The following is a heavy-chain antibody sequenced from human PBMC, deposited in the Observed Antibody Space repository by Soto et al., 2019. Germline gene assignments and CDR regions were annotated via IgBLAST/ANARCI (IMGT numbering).Heavy chain of an antibody. V-gene: IGHV4-59*01. Sequence: KASETLSLTCTVSGGSISSYYWSWIRQPPGKGLEWIGYIYYGGSTNYNPSLKSRLSISADMSKSQFSLKLSSVTAAGTAVYYCARDLDCSGGSCYDSGMDVWGQGTTVTVSS. CDR2: IYYGGST. J-gene: IGHJ6*02. CDR1: GGSISSYY. D-gene: IGHD2-15*01. CDR3: ARDLDCSGGSCYDSGMDV.